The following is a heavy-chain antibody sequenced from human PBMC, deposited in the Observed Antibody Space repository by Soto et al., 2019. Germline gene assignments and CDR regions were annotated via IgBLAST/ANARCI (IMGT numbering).Heavy chain of an antibody. CDR2: FFPGDSDT. V-gene: IGHV5-51*01. CDR3: AISSVAAAGFDY. CDR1: GDRFTSYW. J-gene: IGHJ4*02. Sequence: GESLKISYKGSGDRFTSYWIGWVRQMPGRGLEWLGIFFPGDSDTRYSPSFQGQVTISVDRSISTAYLEWSSLKASATATYYCAISSVAAAGFDYWGQGTPVTVSS. D-gene: IGHD6-13*01.